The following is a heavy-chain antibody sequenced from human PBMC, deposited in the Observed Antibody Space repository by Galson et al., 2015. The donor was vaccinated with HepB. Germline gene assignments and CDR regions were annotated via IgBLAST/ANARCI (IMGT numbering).Heavy chain of an antibody. V-gene: IGHV3-30-3*01. J-gene: IGHJ4*02. CDR2: ISYDGSNK. Sequence: SLRLSCAASGFTFSSYAMHWVRQAPGKGLEWVAVISYDGSNKYYADSVKGRFTISRDNSKNTLYLQMNSLRAEDTAVYYCARGWVWDGSGSYWVYWGQGTLVTVSS. CDR1: GFTFSSYA. CDR3: ARGWVWDGSGSYWVY. D-gene: IGHD3-10*01.